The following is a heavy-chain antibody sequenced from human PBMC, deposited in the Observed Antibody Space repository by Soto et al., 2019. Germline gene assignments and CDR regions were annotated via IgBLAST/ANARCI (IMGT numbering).Heavy chain of an antibody. V-gene: IGHV4-30-2*01. J-gene: IGHJ3*02. CDR1: GGYISDGYYS. Sequence: QLQLQESGSGLVKPSQTLSLTCAVSGGYISDGYYSWSWIRQPPGKGLEWIGFIYNSGSTYYNSSLKSRVTISVDRSKNHFFLNLTSVTAADTAMYYCATYRKFFQIWGQGTKVTVSS. CDR2: IYNSGST. CDR3: ATYRKFFQI.